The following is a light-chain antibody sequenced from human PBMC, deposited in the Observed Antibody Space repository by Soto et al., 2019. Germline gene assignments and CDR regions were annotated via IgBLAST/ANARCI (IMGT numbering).Light chain of an antibody. V-gene: IGKV1-5*01. CDR1: QSISSW. CDR3: QQSYDTPT. Sequence: DIQMSQSPSTLSASVGDRVTITCRASQSISSWLAWYQQKPGKAPKLLIYDASSLESGVPSRFSGSGSGTDFTLTINSLQPGDFATYYCQQSYDTPTFAQGTRLEVK. CDR2: DAS. J-gene: IGKJ5*01.